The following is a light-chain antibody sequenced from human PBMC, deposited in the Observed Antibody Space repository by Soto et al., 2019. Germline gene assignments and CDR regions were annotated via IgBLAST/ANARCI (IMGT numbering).Light chain of an antibody. CDR2: GAS. CDR1: QSVSSSY. Sequence: EIVLTQSPGTLSLSPGERATLSCRASQSVSSSYLAWYQQKPGQAPRLLIYGASSRATGIPDRFSGSWSGTDFTLTISRLEPEDFAVYYCQQYGSSPWTFCQGTKVEIK. CDR3: QQYGSSPWT. V-gene: IGKV3-20*01. J-gene: IGKJ1*01.